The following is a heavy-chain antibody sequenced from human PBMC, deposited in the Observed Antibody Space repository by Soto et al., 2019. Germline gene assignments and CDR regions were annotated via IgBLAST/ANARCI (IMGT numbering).Heavy chain of an antibody. CDR2: FDPEDGET. V-gene: IGHV1-24*01. CDR3: ASTLAAGCLDY. CDR1: GYTLTELS. Sequence: KAAGASVKVSCKVSGYTLTELSMHRVRQAPGKGLEWMGGFDPEDGETIYAQKFQGRVTMTRDTSTSTVYMELSSLRSEDTAVYYCASTLAAGCLDYWGQGTLVTVSS. D-gene: IGHD6-13*01. J-gene: IGHJ4*02.